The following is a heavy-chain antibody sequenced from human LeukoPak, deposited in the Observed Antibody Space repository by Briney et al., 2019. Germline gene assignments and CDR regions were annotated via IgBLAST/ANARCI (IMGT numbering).Heavy chain of an antibody. V-gene: IGHV3-21*01. CDR3: ASGIRERGFDY. CDR2: ISPTGGAI. D-gene: IGHD1-1*01. CDR1: GFTFSTSA. Sequence: GVLRLSCAASGFTFSTSAMNWVRQAPGRGLEWVSSISPTGGAIFYADSLRGRFTISRDNAKNSLYLQMNSLRAEGTALYFCASGIRERGFDYWGQGTLVTVSS. J-gene: IGHJ4*02.